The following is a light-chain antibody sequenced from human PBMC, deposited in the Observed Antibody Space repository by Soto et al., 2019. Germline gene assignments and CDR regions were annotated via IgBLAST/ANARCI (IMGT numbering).Light chain of an antibody. Sequence: EIVMTQSPATLSVSPGERATLSCRASQSVSSNLAWYQQKPGQAPRLLIYGASTRATGIPARFSGSGSGTEFTLTISSLQSEYFAFYYCQQQNNWPPPLTFGGGTKVEIK. V-gene: IGKV3-15*01. CDR1: QSVSSN. CDR3: QQQNNWPPPLT. J-gene: IGKJ4*01. CDR2: GAS.